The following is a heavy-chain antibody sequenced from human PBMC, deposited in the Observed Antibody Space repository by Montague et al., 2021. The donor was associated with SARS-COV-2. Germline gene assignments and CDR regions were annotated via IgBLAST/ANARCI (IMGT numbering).Heavy chain of an antibody. D-gene: IGHD6-19*01. V-gene: IGHV4-61*02. Sequence: TLSLTCSVSGASISSGAYEWSWIRQPAGKGLEWIGRLFVSGRTSYNPSLKSRVTMSVDASESHFSLKVTSVTVADTAVYYCARLAGFHTYFAFDVWGQGTTVAVS. CDR3: ARLAGFHTYFAFDV. CDR2: LFVSGRT. J-gene: IGHJ6*02. CDR1: GASISSGAYE.